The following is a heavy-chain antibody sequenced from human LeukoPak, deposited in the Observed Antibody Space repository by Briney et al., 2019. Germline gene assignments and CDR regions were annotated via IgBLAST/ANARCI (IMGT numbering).Heavy chain of an antibody. D-gene: IGHD3-9*01. J-gene: IGHJ4*02. Sequence: GGSLRLSCAASGFTFSSYDMYWVRQAPGKGLEWVSAISGTGDNTHYADSVKGRFTISRDNSKNTLYLQMNALRAEDTAVYYCAKDTMFYDILTGYPHFDYWGQGTLVTVSS. V-gene: IGHV3-23*01. CDR1: GFTFSSYD. CDR2: ISGTGDNT. CDR3: AKDTMFYDILTGYPHFDY.